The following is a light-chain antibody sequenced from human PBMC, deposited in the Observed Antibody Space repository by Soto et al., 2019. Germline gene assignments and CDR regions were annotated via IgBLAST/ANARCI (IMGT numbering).Light chain of an antibody. J-gene: IGKJ2*01. Sequence: EIVLTQSPGTLSLSPGERATLSCRASQSVSSSYLAWYQQKPGQAPRLLIYVASSRATGLPDRFSGSGPGTDFTLTISRLEPEDFAVYYCQQYGSSPMYTFGQGTKLEIK. CDR3: QQYGSSPMYT. V-gene: IGKV3-20*01. CDR2: VAS. CDR1: QSVSSSY.